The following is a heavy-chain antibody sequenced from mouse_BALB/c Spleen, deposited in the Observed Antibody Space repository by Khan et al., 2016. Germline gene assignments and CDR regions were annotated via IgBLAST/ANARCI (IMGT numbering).Heavy chain of an antibody. J-gene: IGHJ2*01. CDR2: IDPANGNT. D-gene: IGHD4-1*01. Sequence: EVQLQESGAELVKPGASVKLSCTASGFNIKDTYMHWVKQRPEQGLVWIGRIDPANGNTKYDPKFQGKATITADTSSNTAYLQLSSLTSEDTAVYYCARYWYFDYWGQGTTLTVSS. CDR3: ARYWYFDY. V-gene: IGHV14-3*02. CDR1: GFNIKDTY.